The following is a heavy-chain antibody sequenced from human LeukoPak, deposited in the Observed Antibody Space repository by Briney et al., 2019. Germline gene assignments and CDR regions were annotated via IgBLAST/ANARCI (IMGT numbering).Heavy chain of an antibody. CDR3: ARDRSGSY. Sequence: GGSLRLSCAASGFTFSSYALSWVRQAPGKGLEWVATINQDGSEKYYVDSVKGRFTISRDNAKNSLYLEMNSLRAEDTAIYYCARDRSGSYWGQGTLVTVSS. D-gene: IGHD3-3*01. V-gene: IGHV3-7*05. CDR1: GFTFSSYA. CDR2: INQDGSEK. J-gene: IGHJ4*02.